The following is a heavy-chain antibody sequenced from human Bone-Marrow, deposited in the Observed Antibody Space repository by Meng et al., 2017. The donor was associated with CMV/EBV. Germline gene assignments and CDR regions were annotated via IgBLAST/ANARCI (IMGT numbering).Heavy chain of an antibody. CDR2: ISGSGGST. CDR1: GFTFSSYA. Sequence: GESLKISCAASGFTFSSYAMSWVRQAPGKGLEWVSAISGSGGSTYYADSVKGRFTISRDNAKNSLYLQMNSLRAEDTAVYYCARGQQQLAGGLDFWGQGTRVTVSS. V-gene: IGHV3-23*01. D-gene: IGHD6-13*01. CDR3: ARGQQQLAGGLDF. J-gene: IGHJ6*02.